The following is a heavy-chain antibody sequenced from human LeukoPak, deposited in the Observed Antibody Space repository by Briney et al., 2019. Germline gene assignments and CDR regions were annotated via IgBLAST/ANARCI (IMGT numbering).Heavy chain of an antibody. CDR3: ASEDIVVVPAAMVNYYYGMDV. Sequence: GGSLRLSCAASGFSFSSYGMHWVRQAPGKGLEWVSSISSSSSDIYYADSVKGRFTISRDNAKNSLYLQMNSLRAEDTAVYYCASEDIVVVPAAMVNYYYGMDVWGQGTTVTVSS. CDR2: ISSSSSDI. J-gene: IGHJ6*02. D-gene: IGHD2-2*01. V-gene: IGHV3-21*01. CDR1: GFSFSSYG.